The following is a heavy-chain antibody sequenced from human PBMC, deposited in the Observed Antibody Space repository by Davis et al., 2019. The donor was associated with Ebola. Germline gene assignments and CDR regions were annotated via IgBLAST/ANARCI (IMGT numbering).Heavy chain of an antibody. CDR3: VRHPVGLSDAFDL. J-gene: IGHJ3*01. Sequence: SETLSLTCTVSGGSISSTSFYWGWIRQPPGKGLEWIGSVSYTGHTYYNSSLKSRVAISVDTSKNQFSLRLNSVTVADTAVYYCVRHPVGLSDAFDLWGQGRLVAVSS. D-gene: IGHD1-26*01. CDR2: VSYTGHT. V-gene: IGHV4-39*01. CDR1: GGSISSTSFY.